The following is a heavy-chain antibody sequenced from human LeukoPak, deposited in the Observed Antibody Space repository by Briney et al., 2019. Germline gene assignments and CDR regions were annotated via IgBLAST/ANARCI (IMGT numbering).Heavy chain of an antibody. CDR1: GGSISSYY. Sequence: PSETLSLTCTVSGGSISSYYWSWIRQPLGKGLEWMGFIYYSGSSYYNPSLKSRVTMSVDTSKTQFSLKLSSVTAADTAVYYCARGVGLHVYYFDYWGQGSLVTVSS. CDR3: ARGVGLHVYYFDY. CDR2: IYYSGSS. J-gene: IGHJ4*02. D-gene: IGHD3-16*01. V-gene: IGHV4-59*01.